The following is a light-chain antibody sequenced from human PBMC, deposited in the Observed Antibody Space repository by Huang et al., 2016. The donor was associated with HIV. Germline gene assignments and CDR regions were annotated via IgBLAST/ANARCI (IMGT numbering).Light chain of an antibody. CDR3: QQFNNYLT. CDR1: QGISSA. CDR2: DAS. J-gene: IGKJ5*01. V-gene: IGKV1D-13*01. Sequence: AIQLTQSPSSLSASVGDRVTITCRASQGISSALAWYQQKPGKAPNLLFYDASSLESGVPSRFSGSGSGTDFTLTISSLQPEDFATYYCQQFNNYLTFGQGTRLEIK.